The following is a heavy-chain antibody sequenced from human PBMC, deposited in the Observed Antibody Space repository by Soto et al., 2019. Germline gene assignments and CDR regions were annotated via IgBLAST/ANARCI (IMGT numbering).Heavy chain of an antibody. J-gene: IGHJ6*02. CDR2: IWSDASRE. Sequence: QVQLVESGGGVVQPGTSLRLSCAASRLTFSTYDMHWVLQAPGKGLEWVALIWSDASREFYADSVKGRFSISRDNSKYTLFLQMNGLRVEDTAVYYCAGEPRGGAYDMDVWGQGTTVTVSS. D-gene: IGHD3-16*01. CDR1: RLTFSTYD. CDR3: AGEPRGGAYDMDV. V-gene: IGHV3-33*01.